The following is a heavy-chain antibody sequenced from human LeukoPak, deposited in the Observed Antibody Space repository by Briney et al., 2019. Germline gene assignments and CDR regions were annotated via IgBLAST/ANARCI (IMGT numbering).Heavy chain of an antibody. V-gene: IGHV4-34*01. J-gene: IGHJ6*03. Sequence: SETLSLTCAVYGGSFSGYYWSWIRQPPGKGLEWIREINHSGSTNYNPSLKSRVTISVDTSKNQFSLKLSSVTAADTAVYYCARRPRGYASFYMDVWGKGTTVTISS. CDR2: INHSGST. CDR1: GGSFSGYY. CDR3: ARRPRGYASFYMDV. D-gene: IGHD5-18*01.